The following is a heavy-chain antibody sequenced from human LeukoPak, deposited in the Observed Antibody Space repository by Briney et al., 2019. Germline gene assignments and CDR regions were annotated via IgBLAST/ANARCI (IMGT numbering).Heavy chain of an antibody. CDR1: GDSISRSY. CDR3: ARGRGSNYALYYFDY. J-gene: IGHJ4*02. Sequence: PSETLSLTCTVSGDSISRSYGAWIRQPPGRGLEGMGFIYNSGNTYYSPSLKSRVSISVDTSKHLFSLKLPSVTTADTAVYYCARGRGSNYALYYFDYWGQGTLDTVSS. D-gene: IGHD2-2*01. V-gene: IGHV4-59*01. CDR2: IYNSGNT.